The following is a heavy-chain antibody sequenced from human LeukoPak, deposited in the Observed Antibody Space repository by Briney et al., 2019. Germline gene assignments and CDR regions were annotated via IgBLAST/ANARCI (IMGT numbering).Heavy chain of an antibody. CDR3: AKVLFSGYGYFPFDY. CDR2: ISWDGGST. V-gene: IGHV3-43D*03. Sequence: PGGSLRLSCATSGFTFTNYGMNWVRQAPGKGLEWVSLISWDGGSTYYADSVKGRFTISRDNSKNSLYLQMNSLRAEDTALYYCAKVLFSGYGYFPFDYWGQGTLVTVSS. J-gene: IGHJ4*02. D-gene: IGHD5-18*01. CDR1: GFTFTNYG.